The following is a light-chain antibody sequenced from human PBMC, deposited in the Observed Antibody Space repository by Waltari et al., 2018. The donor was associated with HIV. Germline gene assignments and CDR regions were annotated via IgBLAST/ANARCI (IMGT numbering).Light chain of an antibody. CDR1: RSVGSS. CDR2: GAS. V-gene: IGKV3-15*01. Sequence: EVVMTQSPATLLESPGKTANLSCRASRSVGSSLAWYQHKPGRGPRLLSYGASSRASDVPPTFRGSGAGTDFSLSISSLRSDDVGIYYCQQYSTWPLTFGRGTTVEIK. J-gene: IGKJ1*01. CDR3: QQYSTWPLT.